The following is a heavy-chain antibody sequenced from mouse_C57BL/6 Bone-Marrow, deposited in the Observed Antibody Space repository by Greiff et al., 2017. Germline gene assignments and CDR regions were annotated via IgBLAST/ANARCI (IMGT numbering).Heavy chain of an antibody. CDR1: GFTFTDYY. J-gene: IGHJ1*03. CDR3: ARYHYGSSSFYWYFDV. D-gene: IGHD1-1*01. V-gene: IGHV7-3*01. CDR2: IRNKANGYTT. Sequence: EVMLVESGGGLVQPGGSLSLSCAASGFTFTDYYMSWVRQPPGKALEWLGFIRNKANGYTTEYSASVKGRFTISRDNSQSILYLQMNALRAEDSATYYCARYHYGSSSFYWYFDVWGTGTTVTVSS.